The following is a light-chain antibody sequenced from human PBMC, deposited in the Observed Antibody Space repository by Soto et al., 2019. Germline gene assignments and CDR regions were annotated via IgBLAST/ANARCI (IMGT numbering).Light chain of an antibody. CDR2: GAS. V-gene: IGKV1-9*01. CDR1: QGISSF. CDR3: QQLKTYPVI. Sequence: DIQLTQSPSSLSAAVGDRVTITCRASQGISSFLAWFQQKPGKAPKLLIYGASALQSEVPSRFSGSGSGTEFTLTISSLQPEDFATYYCQQLKTYPVIFGGGTKVEIK. J-gene: IGKJ4*01.